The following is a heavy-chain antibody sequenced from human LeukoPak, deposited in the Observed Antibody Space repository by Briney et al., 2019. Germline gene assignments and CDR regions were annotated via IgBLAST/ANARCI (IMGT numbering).Heavy chain of an antibody. V-gene: IGHV4-34*01. D-gene: IGHD6-13*01. CDR2: INHSGST. J-gene: IGHJ4*02. Sequence: SETLSLTCAVYGGSFSGYYWSWIRQPPGKGLEWIREINHSGSTNYNPSLKSRVTISVDTSKNQFPLKLSSVTAADTAVYYCARGWYSSSWYFYWGQGTLVTVSS. CDR3: ARGWYSSSWYFY. CDR1: GGSFSGYY.